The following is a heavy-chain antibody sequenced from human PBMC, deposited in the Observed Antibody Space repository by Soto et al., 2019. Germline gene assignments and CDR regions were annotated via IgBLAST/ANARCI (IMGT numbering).Heavy chain of an antibody. J-gene: IGHJ5*02. Sequence: SETLSLTCTVSGGSISSSSYYWGWFRQPPGKGLEWIGRIYYSGSTYYNPSLKSRVTISVDTSKNQFSLKLSSVTAADTAVYYCARDIADSSGWYGEGTNWFDPWGQGTLVTVSS. CDR1: GGSISSSSYY. CDR3: ARDIADSSGWYGEGTNWFDP. CDR2: IYYSGST. D-gene: IGHD6-19*01. V-gene: IGHV4-39*07.